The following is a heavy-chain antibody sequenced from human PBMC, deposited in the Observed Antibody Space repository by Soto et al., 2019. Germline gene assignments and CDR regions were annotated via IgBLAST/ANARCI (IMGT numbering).Heavy chain of an antibody. CDR2: ISGYNGNT. CDR1: GYSFTTYG. V-gene: IGHV1-18*01. CDR3: AREGPAPYYYYGMDV. Sequence: QVQLVQSRGEVKKPGASVKVSCKTSGYSFTTYGISWVRQAPGQGLEWMGWISGYNGNTNYAQKLQGRVTMTTDTSTSTAYMKLRSLRSDDTAVYYCAREGPAPYYYYGMDVWGQGSTVTVSS. J-gene: IGHJ6*02.